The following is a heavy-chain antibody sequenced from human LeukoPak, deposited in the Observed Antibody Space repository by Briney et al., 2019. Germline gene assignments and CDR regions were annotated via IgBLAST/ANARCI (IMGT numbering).Heavy chain of an antibody. CDR2: ISAGGDRT. CDR1: GFTFSTYA. J-gene: IGHJ4*02. CDR3: ARSTVGTSCCTAVDY. D-gene: IGHD1-26*01. V-gene: IGHV3-23*01. Sequence: GGSLRLSCAAAGFTFSTYAMTWVRQAPGKGLEWVSGISAGGDRTYYADSVKGRFTISRDNSKNTLYLQMNSLRAEDTAEYYCARSTVGTSCCTAVDYWGQGTLVTVSS.